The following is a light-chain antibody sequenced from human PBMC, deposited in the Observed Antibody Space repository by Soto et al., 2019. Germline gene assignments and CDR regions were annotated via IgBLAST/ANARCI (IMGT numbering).Light chain of an antibody. CDR2: RNN. Sequence: QSVLTQPPSASGTPGQRVTISCSGSSSNIGSNYVYWYQQLPGTAPKLLIYRNNQRPSGVTDRSSGSKSGTSASLAISGLRSEDEADYYCAAWDDSLSGWVFGGGTKLTVL. J-gene: IGLJ3*02. CDR1: SSNIGSNY. CDR3: AAWDDSLSGWV. V-gene: IGLV1-47*01.